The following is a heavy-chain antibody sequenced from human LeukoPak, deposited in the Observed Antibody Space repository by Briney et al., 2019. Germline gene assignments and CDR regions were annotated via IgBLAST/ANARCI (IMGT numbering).Heavy chain of an antibody. Sequence: GGSLRLSCAASGFTFSSYAMSWVRQAPGKGLEWVSFISSTSDYIYYADSVKGRFTISRDNAKKSLYLQVNSLREEDTAVYYCGGEFSSSPASMDVWGQGTTVTVSS. D-gene: IGHD6-13*01. CDR3: GGEFSSSPASMDV. V-gene: IGHV3-21*01. CDR2: ISSTSDYI. J-gene: IGHJ6*02. CDR1: GFTFSSYA.